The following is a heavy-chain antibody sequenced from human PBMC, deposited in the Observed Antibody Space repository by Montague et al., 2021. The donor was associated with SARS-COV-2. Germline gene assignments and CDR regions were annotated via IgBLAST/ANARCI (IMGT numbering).Heavy chain of an antibody. CDR3: ARGRQHFNIIVVVMTGGAYYFDY. V-gene: IGHV4-34*01. Sequence: SETLSLTCAVYGGSFTDYYCRWVRQPPGKWLEWIGEINHLGTSNYNPSLKSRVSISVDTSQNQFSLYLCSVTAADTAVYYCARGRQHFNIIVVVMTGGAYYFDYWGQGTLVTVAS. CDR2: INHLGTS. D-gene: IGHD3-22*01. CDR1: GGSFTDYY. J-gene: IGHJ4*02.